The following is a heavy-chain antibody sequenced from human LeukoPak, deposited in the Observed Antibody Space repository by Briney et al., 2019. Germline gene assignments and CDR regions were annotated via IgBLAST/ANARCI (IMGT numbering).Heavy chain of an antibody. D-gene: IGHD4-11*01. Sequence: PGGSLRLSCAASGFTFDDYGMNWVRQAPGKGLQWVSGINWDGSSTGYADSVKGRFTISRDNAKNSLYLQMDSLRAEDTALYYCARSPLMTTYLVDYWGQGTLVTVSS. J-gene: IGHJ4*02. CDR2: INWDGSST. CDR3: ARSPLMTTYLVDY. CDR1: GFTFDDYG. V-gene: IGHV3-20*04.